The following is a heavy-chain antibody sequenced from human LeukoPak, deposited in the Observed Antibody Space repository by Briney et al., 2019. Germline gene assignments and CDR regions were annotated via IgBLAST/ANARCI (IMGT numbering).Heavy chain of an antibody. D-gene: IGHD3-22*01. Sequence: SETLSLTCTVSGGSISSHSWSWIRQPPGKGLGWIGNIYYSGSIKYNPSLKSRVTTSVDTSKNQFSLKLSSVTAADTAVYYCARDQNYDSSGSFGMDVWGQGTTVTVSS. CDR3: ARDQNYDSSGSFGMDV. V-gene: IGHV4-59*11. CDR1: GGSISSHS. CDR2: IYYSGSI. J-gene: IGHJ6*02.